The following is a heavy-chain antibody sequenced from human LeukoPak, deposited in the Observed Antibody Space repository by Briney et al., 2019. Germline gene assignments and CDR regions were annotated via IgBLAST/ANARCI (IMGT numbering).Heavy chain of an antibody. Sequence: GGSLRLSCAASEFTFSSYAFHWVRQAPGKGLDWVTLISYDGTDKYYADSVKGRFTVSRDNSKNTLYLQMNSLRPGDTAVYYCVRGRFYYDTSGYFDYWGQGALVTVSS. D-gene: IGHD3-22*01. CDR1: EFTFSSYA. J-gene: IGHJ4*02. V-gene: IGHV3-30*01. CDR3: VRGRFYYDTSGYFDY. CDR2: ISYDGTDK.